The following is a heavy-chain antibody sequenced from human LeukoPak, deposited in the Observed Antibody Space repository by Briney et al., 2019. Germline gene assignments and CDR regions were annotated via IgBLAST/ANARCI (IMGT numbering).Heavy chain of an antibody. CDR2: FYTSGST. CDR3: ARAPQVPAAIADAFDI. D-gene: IGHD2-2*01. J-gene: IGHJ3*02. Sequence: PSETLSLTCTVSGGSISSGNYYWSWIRQPAGKGLEWIGRFYTSGSTSYNPSLKSRVTISVDTSKNQFSLKLSSVTAADTAVYYCARAPQVPAAIADAFDIWGQGTMVTVSS. CDR1: GGSISSGNYY. V-gene: IGHV4-61*02.